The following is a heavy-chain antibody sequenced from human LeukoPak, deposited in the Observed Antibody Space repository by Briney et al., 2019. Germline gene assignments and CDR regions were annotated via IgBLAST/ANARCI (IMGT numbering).Heavy chain of an antibody. J-gene: IGHJ4*02. Sequence: PGGSLRLSCAASGFTFSNYGMHWVRQAPGKGLEWVALISYDGSEKYYADSVKGRFTISRDNSKNTLYLQMNSLRAEDTAVYYRARVYSSSWTSFDYWGQGTLVTVSS. CDR3: ARVYSSSWTSFDY. CDR2: ISYDGSEK. V-gene: IGHV3-30*03. CDR1: GFTFSNYG. D-gene: IGHD6-13*01.